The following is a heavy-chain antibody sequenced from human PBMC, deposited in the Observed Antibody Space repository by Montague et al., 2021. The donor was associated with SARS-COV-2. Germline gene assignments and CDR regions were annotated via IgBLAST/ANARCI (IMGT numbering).Heavy chain of an antibody. CDR3: ARHLRVTTVTSHMYHYAMDV. CDR2: IYFSGST. V-gene: IGHV4-59*08. J-gene: IGHJ6*02. Sequence: SETLSLTCSVSGDSISNYSWSWIWQSPGKGLERIGYIYFSGSTNYNHSLTSRVTISVATSKIQDSLKLTSVTAAATAVYYCARHLRVTTVTSHMYHYAMDVWGQGTTVTVSS. CDR1: GDSISNYS. D-gene: IGHD4-11*01.